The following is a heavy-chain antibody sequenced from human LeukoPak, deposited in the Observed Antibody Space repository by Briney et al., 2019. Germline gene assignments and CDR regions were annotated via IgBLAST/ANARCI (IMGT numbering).Heavy chain of an antibody. CDR2: ISGSGGST. V-gene: IGHV3-23*01. Sequence: GGSLRLSCAASGFTFSSYAMSWVRQAPGKGLEWVSAISGSGGSTYYADSVKGRFTISRDNSKNTLYLQMNSLRAEDTAVYYCAKDRNPYYYDSSGYYRQPLDYWGQGTLVTVSS. J-gene: IGHJ4*02. D-gene: IGHD3-22*01. CDR1: GFTFSSYA. CDR3: AKDRNPYYYDSSGYYRQPLDY.